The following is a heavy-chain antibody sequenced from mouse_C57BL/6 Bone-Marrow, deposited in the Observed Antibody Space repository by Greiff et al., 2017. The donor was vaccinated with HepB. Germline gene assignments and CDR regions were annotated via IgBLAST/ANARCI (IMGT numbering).Heavy chain of an antibody. D-gene: IGHD2-2*01. J-gene: IGHJ2*01. CDR3: ARGYYGYDDVRFDY. CDR1: GYTFTSYG. CDR2: IYPRSGNT. V-gene: IGHV1-81*01. Sequence: VQLKQSGAELARPGASVKLSCKASGYTFTSYGISWVKQRTGQGLEWIGEIYPRSGNTYYNEKFKGKATLTADKSSSTAYMELRSLTSEDSAVYFCARGYYGYDDVRFDYWGQGTTLTVSS.